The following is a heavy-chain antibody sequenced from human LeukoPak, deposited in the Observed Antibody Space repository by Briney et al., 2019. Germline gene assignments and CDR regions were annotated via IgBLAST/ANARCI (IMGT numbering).Heavy chain of an antibody. CDR2: ISGSGGST. V-gene: IGHV3-23*01. D-gene: IGHD3-3*01. Sequence: GALRLSCAASGFTFSSYGMSWVRQAPGKGLEWVSAISGSGGSTYYADSVKGRFTFSRDNSRNTLYLQMNSLRAEDTAVYYCARALSSDFSSGFSTGNDYWGQGTLVTVSS. CDR3: ARALSSDFSSGFSTGNDY. CDR1: GFTFSSYG. J-gene: IGHJ4*02.